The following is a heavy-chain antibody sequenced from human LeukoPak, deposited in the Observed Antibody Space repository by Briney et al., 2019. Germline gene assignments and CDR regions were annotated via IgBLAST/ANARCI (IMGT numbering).Heavy chain of an antibody. Sequence: GGSLRLSCAASGFTFSSYSMNWVRQAPGKGLAWVSSISSSSSYIYYADSVKGRFTISRDNAKNSLYLQMNSLRAEDTAVYYCARGYCSSTSCYVGYDAFDIWGQGTMVTVSS. J-gene: IGHJ3*02. CDR2: ISSSSSYI. CDR1: GFTFSSYS. V-gene: IGHV3-21*01. D-gene: IGHD2-2*01. CDR3: ARGYCSSTSCYVGYDAFDI.